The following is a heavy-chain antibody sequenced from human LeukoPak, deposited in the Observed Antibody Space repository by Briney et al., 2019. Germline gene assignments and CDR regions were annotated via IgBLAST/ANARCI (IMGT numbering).Heavy chain of an antibody. Sequence: PSETLSLTCTVSGGSISSYYWSWIRQPPGKGLEWIGYIYYTGSTNYNPSLKSRVTISVDTSKTQFSLKLRSVTAAVTAVYYCARDRGNGMDVWGQGTTVTVSS. V-gene: IGHV4-59*01. D-gene: IGHD3-10*01. CDR2: IYYTGST. CDR1: GGSISSYY. J-gene: IGHJ6*02. CDR3: ARDRGNGMDV.